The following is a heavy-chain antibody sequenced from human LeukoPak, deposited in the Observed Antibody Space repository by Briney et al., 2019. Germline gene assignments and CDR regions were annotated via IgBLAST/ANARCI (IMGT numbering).Heavy chain of an antibody. J-gene: IGHJ6*02. CDR3: AGTNYYYGSGRYGMDV. V-gene: IGHV1-2*02. D-gene: IGHD3-10*01. Sequence: ASVKVSCKASGYTFTGYYMHWVRQAPGQGLEWMGWINPNSGGTNYAQKFQGRVTMTRDTSISTAYMELRRLRSDDTAVYYCAGTNYYYGSGRYGMDVWGQGTTVTVSS. CDR1: GYTFTGYY. CDR2: INPNSGGT.